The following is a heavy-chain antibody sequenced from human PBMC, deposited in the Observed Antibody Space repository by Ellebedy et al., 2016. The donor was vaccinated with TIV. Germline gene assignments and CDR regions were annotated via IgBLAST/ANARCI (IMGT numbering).Heavy chain of an antibody. CDR2: IYYSGST. D-gene: IGHD6-19*01. CDR1: GGSINSRGYS. V-gene: IGHV4-39*01. J-gene: IGHJ4*02. CDR3: ARQGHSSGWYVGEYYFDY. Sequence: MPGGSLRLSCSVSGGSINSRGYSWDWIRQPPGKGLEWIGNIYYSGSTYYNPSLKSRVTISVDTSKNQFSLKLSSVTAADTAVYYCARQGHSSGWYVGEYYFDYWGQGTLVTVSS.